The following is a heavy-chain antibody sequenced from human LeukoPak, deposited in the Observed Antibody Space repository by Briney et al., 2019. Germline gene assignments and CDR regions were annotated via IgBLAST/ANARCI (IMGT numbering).Heavy chain of an antibody. Sequence: ASLKVSCKASGYTFTSYYINRVRQAAGQGVEGWGWMNPNSDNPSYEQQFQGRVTMTRNTSISTAYMELSSLRSEDTAVYYCARVGPRGYSGYQTWGQGTLVTVSS. V-gene: IGHV1-8*01. CDR3: ARVGPRGYSGYQT. D-gene: IGHD5-12*01. CDR2: MNPNSDNP. CDR1: GYTFTSYY. J-gene: IGHJ5*02.